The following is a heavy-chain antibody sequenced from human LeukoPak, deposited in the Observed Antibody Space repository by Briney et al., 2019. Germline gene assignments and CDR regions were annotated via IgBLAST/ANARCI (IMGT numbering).Heavy chain of an antibody. J-gene: IGHJ4*02. V-gene: IGHV3-66*01. Sequence: PGGSLRLSWAASGFTVSINYMSWVRQAPGKGLEWVSVIYSGGSTYYADSVKGRFTISRDNSKNTLYLQMNSLRAEDTAVYYCARAQSGWFPLFDYWGQGTLVTVSS. CDR2: IYSGGST. CDR1: GFTVSINY. D-gene: IGHD6-19*01. CDR3: ARAQSGWFPLFDY.